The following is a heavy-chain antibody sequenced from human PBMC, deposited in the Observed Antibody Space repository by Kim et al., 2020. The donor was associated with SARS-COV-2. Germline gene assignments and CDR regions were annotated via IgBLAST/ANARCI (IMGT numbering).Heavy chain of an antibody. CDR1: GYSFTSYW. V-gene: IGHV5-51*01. CDR3: ARTVGYSGYDLLPDNWFDP. CDR2: IYPGDSDT. Sequence: GESLKISCKGSGYSFTSYWIGWVRQMPGKGLEWMGIIYPGDSDTRYSPSFQGQVTISADKSISTAYLQWSSLKASDTAMYYCARTVGYSGYDLLPDNWFDPWGQGTLVTVPS. D-gene: IGHD5-12*01. J-gene: IGHJ5*02.